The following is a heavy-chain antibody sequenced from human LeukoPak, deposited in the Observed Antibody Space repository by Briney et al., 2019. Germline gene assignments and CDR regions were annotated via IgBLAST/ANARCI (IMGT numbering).Heavy chain of an antibody. J-gene: IGHJ6*03. V-gene: IGHV1-2*02. CDR1: GYTFTGYY. CDR2: INPNSGGT. Sequence: ASVKVSCKASGYTFTGYYMHWVRQAPGQGLEWMGWINPNSGGTNYAQKFQGRVTMTRDTSISTAYMELSRLRSDDTAVYYRARDRGYSYGTVSPYYYMDVWGKGTTVTVSS. CDR3: ARDRGYSYGTVSPYYYMDV. D-gene: IGHD5-18*01.